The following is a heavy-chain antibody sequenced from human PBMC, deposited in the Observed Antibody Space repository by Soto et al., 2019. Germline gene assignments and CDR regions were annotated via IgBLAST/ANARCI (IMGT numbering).Heavy chain of an antibody. CDR2: IFYTVST. Sequence: QVQLQESGPGLVKPSQTLSLTCTVSGGSISGGAYYWSWIRQHPGKGLEWIGYIFYTVSTFYNPSVNSRVAISVDTSKNQFSLKLNSVTAADTAVYYCAREESDFRGPKWFDPWGQGTLVTVSS. D-gene: IGHD3-3*01. CDR3: AREESDFRGPKWFDP. V-gene: IGHV4-31*03. J-gene: IGHJ5*02. CDR1: GGSISGGAYY.